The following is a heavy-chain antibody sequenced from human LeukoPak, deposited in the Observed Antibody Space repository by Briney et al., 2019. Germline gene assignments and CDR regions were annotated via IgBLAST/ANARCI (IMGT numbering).Heavy chain of an antibody. V-gene: IGHV1-3*02. CDR2: SNGGNGNT. J-gene: IGHJ4*02. Sequence: EASVKVSCKASGYTFTSYPIHWVRQAPGQRLEWMGWSNGGNGNTKYSQEFQDRVTITRDTSASKAYTELSSLRSEDMAVYYCARDSTGTGLLEYWGQGTLVTVSS. D-gene: IGHD1-7*01. CDR3: ARDSTGTGLLEY. CDR1: GYTFTSYP.